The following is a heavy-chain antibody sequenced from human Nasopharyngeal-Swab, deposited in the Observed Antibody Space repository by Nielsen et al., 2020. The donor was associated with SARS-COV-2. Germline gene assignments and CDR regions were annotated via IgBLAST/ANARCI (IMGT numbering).Heavy chain of an antibody. D-gene: IGHD3-9*01. CDR1: GFTFSSYS. V-gene: IGHV3-21*01. CDR3: ARDVHYDILTGYYSY. CDR2: ISSSSSYI. J-gene: IGHJ4*02. Sequence: GVLKISCAASGFTFSSYSMNWVRQAPGKGLEWVSSISSSSSYIYYADSVKGRFTISRDNAKNSLYLQMNSLRAEDTAVYYCARDVHYDILTGYYSYWGQGTLVTVSS.